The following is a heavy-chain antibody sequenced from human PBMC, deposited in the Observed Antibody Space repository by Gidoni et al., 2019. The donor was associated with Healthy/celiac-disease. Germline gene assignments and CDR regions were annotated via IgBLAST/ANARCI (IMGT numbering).Heavy chain of an antibody. CDR3: ARTFRLEGSYGSGSYYIDYYYYGMDV. CDR1: GYTFTGYF. J-gene: IGHJ6*02. D-gene: IGHD3-10*01. V-gene: IGHV1-2*06. Sequence: QVQLVQSGAEVKKPGASVKVSCKASGYTFTGYFMHWVRQAPGQGLEWMGRINPNSGGTNYAQKFQGRVTMTRDTSISTAYMELSRLRSDDTAVYYCARTFRLEGSYGSGSYYIDYYYYGMDVWGQGTTVTVSS. CDR2: INPNSGGT.